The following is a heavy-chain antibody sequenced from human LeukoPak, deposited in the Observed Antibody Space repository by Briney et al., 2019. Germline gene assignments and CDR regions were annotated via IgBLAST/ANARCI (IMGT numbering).Heavy chain of an antibody. CDR2: MNPNSGHT. J-gene: IGHJ6*03. Sequence: GASVKVSCKASGYTFTTYDINWVRQATGQGLEWMGWMNPNSGHTGYAQKFQGRVTMTRDMSTSTVYMELSSLRSEDTAVYYCARDGSAYDFWSGYYNTIRDYYYYYMDVWGKGTTVTVSS. CDR3: ARDGSAYDFWSGYYNTIRDYYYYYMDV. CDR1: GYTFTTYD. V-gene: IGHV1-8*01. D-gene: IGHD3-3*01.